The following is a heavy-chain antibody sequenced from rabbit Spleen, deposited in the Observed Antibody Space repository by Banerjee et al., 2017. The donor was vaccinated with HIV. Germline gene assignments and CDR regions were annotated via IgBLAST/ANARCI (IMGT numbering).Heavy chain of an antibody. Sequence: EESGGGLVKPGGTLTLTCKASGFSLFYYWMCWVRQAPGKGLDLIGCIYAGDGSTDYTNWVNGRFTISKTSSTVDLQMTSLTAADTATYFCARDTGSSFSSYGMDLWGPGTLVTVS. J-gene: IGHJ6*01. CDR2: IYAGDGST. CDR3: ARDTGSSFSSYGMDL. CDR1: GFSLFYYW. D-gene: IGHD8-1*01. V-gene: IGHV1S42*01.